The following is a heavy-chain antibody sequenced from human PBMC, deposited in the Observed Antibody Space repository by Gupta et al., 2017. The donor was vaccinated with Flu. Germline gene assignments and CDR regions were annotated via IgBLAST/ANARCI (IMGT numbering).Heavy chain of an antibody. J-gene: IGHJ6*02. CDR2: ISHDGSYK. CDR1: GFSFRNYG. CDR3: AKEWRGESNVYGMNV. Sequence: QEQVVESGGGVVQPGTSLRLSCAASGFSFRNYGMHWVRQAPDKGLEWGAVISHDGSYKDYAESGKGLFTISRDNTKNTLYLQMNSLRAEDTAVFYCAKEWRGESNVYGMNVWVPVTTVIVSS. V-gene: IGHV3-30*18. D-gene: IGHD3-10*01.